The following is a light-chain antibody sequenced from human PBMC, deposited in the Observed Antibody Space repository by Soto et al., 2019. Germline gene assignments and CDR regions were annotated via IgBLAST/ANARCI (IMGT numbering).Light chain of an antibody. J-gene: IGKJ1*01. CDR1: QSVSSSY. CDR2: GAS. V-gene: IGKV3-20*01. CDR3: QQYGSSPWT. Sequence: EIVLTQSPGTLSFSPGERGTLSCRASQSVSSSYLAWYQQKPGQAPRPHIYGASSRAIGIPDRFSGSGSGTDFTLTISRLEPEDFAVYYCQQYGSSPWTFGQGTKVDIK.